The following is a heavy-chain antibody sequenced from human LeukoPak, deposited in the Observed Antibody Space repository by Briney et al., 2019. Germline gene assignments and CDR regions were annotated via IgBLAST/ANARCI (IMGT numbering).Heavy chain of an antibody. CDR2: IYYSGST. CDR3: AMGGFTVTTMGYFDY. CDR1: GGSISSYY. Sequence: SETLSLTCTVSGGSISSYYWSWIRQPPGKGLEWIGYIYYSGSTNYNPSLKSRVTISVDTSKNQFSLKLSSVTAADTAVYYCAMGGFTVTTMGYFDYWGQGTLVTVSS. V-gene: IGHV4-59*12. J-gene: IGHJ4*02. D-gene: IGHD4-17*01.